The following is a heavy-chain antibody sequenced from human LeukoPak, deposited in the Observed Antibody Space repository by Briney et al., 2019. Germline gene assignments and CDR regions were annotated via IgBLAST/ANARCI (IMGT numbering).Heavy chain of an antibody. D-gene: IGHD6-13*01. V-gene: IGHV3-30*04. CDR2: ISYDGSNK. CDR1: GFTLSIYA. CDR3: ARDSAAAGSIDY. Sequence: GSLRLSCSASGFTLSIYAMHCPRQAPGKGREWVAVISYDGSNKYYADSVKGRFTISRDNSKNTLYLQMNSLRAEDTAVYYCARDSAAAGSIDYWGQGTLVTVSS. J-gene: IGHJ4*02.